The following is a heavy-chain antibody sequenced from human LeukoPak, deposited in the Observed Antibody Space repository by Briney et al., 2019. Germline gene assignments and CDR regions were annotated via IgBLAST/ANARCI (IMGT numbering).Heavy chain of an antibody. J-gene: IGHJ3*02. CDR3: ARWEVTGGSRHDAFDI. Sequence: ASVKVSCKASGYTFTSYYMHWVRQAPGQGLEWMGIINPSGGSTSCAQKFQGRVTMTRDTFTSTAYMDLRSLRSDDTAVYYCARWEVTGGSRHDAFDIWGQGTMVTVSS. V-gene: IGHV1-46*01. CDR1: GYTFTSYY. D-gene: IGHD2-15*01. CDR2: INPSGGST.